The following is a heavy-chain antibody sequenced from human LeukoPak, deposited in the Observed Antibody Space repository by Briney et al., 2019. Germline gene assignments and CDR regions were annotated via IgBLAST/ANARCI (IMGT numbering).Heavy chain of an antibody. Sequence: GGSLRLSCAASGYTFSNSAMHWVREAPGKGLEWVTIISYDGSNKYYADSVKGRFTISRDNSKNTLYLQMNSLRTEDTAVYYCARTYYYDSSGYYYENKSDYWGQGTLVTVSS. J-gene: IGHJ4*02. CDR2: ISYDGSNK. CDR1: GYTFSNSA. V-gene: IGHV3-30*04. D-gene: IGHD3-22*01. CDR3: ARTYYYDSSGYYYENKSDY.